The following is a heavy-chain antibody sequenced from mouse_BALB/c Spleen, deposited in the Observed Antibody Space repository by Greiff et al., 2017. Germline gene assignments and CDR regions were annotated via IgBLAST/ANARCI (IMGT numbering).Heavy chain of an antibody. V-gene: IGHV10-1*02. CDR3: VRLATTGYWYFDV. CDR1: GFTFNTYA. D-gene: IGHD1-1*01. Sequence: DVHLVESGGGLVQPKGSLKLSCAASGFTFNTYAMNWVRQAPGKGLEWVARIRSKSNNYATYYADSVKDRFTISREDSQSMLYLQMNNLKTEDTAMYYCVRLATTGYWYFDVWGAGTTVTVSS. CDR2: IRSKSNNYAT. J-gene: IGHJ1*01.